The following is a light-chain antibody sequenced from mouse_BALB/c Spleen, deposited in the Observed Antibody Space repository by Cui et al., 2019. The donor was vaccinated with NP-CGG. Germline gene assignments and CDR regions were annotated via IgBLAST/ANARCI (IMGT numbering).Light chain of an antibody. V-gene: IGLV1*01. CDR3: ALWYSNHWV. Sequence: QAVVPQQSALTTSPGETVTLTCRSSIGAVATSNYANWVQEKPDHLFTGIIGGTNNRAPGVPARFSGSLIGDKAALTITGAQTEDEAIYFCALWYSNHWVFGGGTKLTVL. CDR2: GTN. J-gene: IGLJ1*01. CDR1: IGAVATSNY.